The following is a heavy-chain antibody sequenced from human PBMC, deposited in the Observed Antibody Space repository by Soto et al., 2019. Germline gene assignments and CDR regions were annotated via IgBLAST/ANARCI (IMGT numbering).Heavy chain of an antibody. J-gene: IGHJ4*02. CDR2: FYSSGSP. D-gene: IGHD3-22*01. Sequence: SETLSLTCTVSGGSLSGYYWSWIRQPPGKGLEWIGDFYSSGSPHHNPSLKNRVSISEDRSKNEFSLKLSSVTAADTAVYYCAREFYYDSSGIGFDSWGQGTLVTVS. CDR1: GGSLSGYY. V-gene: IGHV4-59*01. CDR3: AREFYYDSSGIGFDS.